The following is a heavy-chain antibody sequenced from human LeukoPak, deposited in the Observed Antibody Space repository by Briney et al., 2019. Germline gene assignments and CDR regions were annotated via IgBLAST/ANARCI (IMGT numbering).Heavy chain of an antibody. CDR2: IKQDGSEK. J-gene: IGHJ4*02. CDR3: ARDSGRVKLYSSSWYYFDY. CDR1: GFTFSSYW. D-gene: IGHD6-13*01. Sequence: GGSLRLSCAASGFTFSSYWMSWVRQAPGKGLEWVANIKQDGSEKYYVDSVKGRFTISRDNAKNSLYLQMNSLRAEDTAVHYCARDSGRVKLYSSSWYYFDYWGQGTLVTVSS. V-gene: IGHV3-7*01.